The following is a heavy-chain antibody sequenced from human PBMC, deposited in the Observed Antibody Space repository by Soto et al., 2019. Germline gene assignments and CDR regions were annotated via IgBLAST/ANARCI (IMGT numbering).Heavy chain of an antibody. Sequence: SQTLSLTCAISGDSVSSNSAAWNWIRQSPSRGLEWLGRTYYRSKWYNDYAVSVKSRITINPDTSKNQFSLKLSSVTAADTAVYYCARDVGGNSWNLAEFDYWGQGTQVTVSS. CDR1: GDSVSSNSAA. D-gene: IGHD1-7*01. CDR2: TYYRSKWYN. CDR3: ARDVGGNSWNLAEFDY. J-gene: IGHJ4*02. V-gene: IGHV6-1*01.